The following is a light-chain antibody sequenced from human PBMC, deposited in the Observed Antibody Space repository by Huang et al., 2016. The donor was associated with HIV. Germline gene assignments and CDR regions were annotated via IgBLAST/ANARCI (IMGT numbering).Light chain of an antibody. V-gene: IGKV1-39*01. Sequence: DIQMTQSPSSLYASVGDRVTITCRASQSIGAYLNWYQHRPGRDPRLLISATSDLQGGVPSRFSGSRSGTEFTLTIANLQFQDFATYYCQQSYSFPRTFGQGSNLGIK. CDR2: ATS. CDR1: QSIGAY. CDR3: QQSYSFPRT. J-gene: IGKJ2*01.